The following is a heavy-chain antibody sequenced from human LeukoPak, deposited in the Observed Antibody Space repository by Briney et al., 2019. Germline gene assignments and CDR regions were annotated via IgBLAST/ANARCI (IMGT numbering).Heavy chain of an antibody. J-gene: IGHJ3*02. V-gene: IGHV4-4*07. Sequence: SETLSLTCTVSGGSISSYYWSWIRQPAGKGLEWIGRIYTSGSTNYNRSLKRRVTLSVDTSKNQFSLKLSSVTAADTAVYYCARDPVVVTPHAFDIWGQGTMVTVSS. CDR1: GGSISSYY. CDR3: ARDPVVVTPHAFDI. CDR2: IYTSGST. D-gene: IGHD4-23*01.